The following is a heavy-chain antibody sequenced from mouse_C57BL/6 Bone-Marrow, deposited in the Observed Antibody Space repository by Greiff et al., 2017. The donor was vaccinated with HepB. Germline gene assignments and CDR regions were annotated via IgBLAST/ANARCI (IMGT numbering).Heavy chain of an antibody. CDR3: ERPYYYGSSSFAY. CDR2: IHPNSGST. D-gene: IGHD1-1*01. CDR1: GYTFTSYW. V-gene: IGHV1-64*01. J-gene: IGHJ3*01. Sequence: QVQLQQSGAELVKPGASVKLSCKASGYTFTSYWMHWVKQRPGQGLEWIGMIHPNSGSTNYNEKFKSKATLTVDKSSSTAYMQLSSLTSEDSAVYYCERPYYYGSSSFAYWGQGTLVTVSA.